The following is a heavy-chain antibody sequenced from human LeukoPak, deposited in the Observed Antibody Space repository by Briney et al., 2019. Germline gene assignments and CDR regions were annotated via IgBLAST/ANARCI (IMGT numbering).Heavy chain of an antibody. CDR2: IYYSGST. Sequence: SETLSLTCTVSGGSISSDYWSWIRQPPGKRLEWIGYIYYSGSTNYNPSLKSRVTMSVDTSKNQVSLKLSSVTTADTAVYYCARHSSSLGGFFDYWGQGTLVTVSS. D-gene: IGHD2-15*01. CDR3: ARHSSSLGGFFDY. J-gene: IGHJ4*02. V-gene: IGHV4-59*08. CDR1: GGSISSDY.